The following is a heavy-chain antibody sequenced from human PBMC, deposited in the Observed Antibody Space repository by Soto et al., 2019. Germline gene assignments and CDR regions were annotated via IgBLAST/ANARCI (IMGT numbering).Heavy chain of an antibody. J-gene: IGHJ6*02. CDR1: GGSFSGYY. V-gene: IGHV4-34*01. CDR3: ARHPGYGCCTSCYGYYTIEV. Sequence: SETLSLTCAVYGGSFSGYYWSWIRQPPGKGLEWIGEINHSGSTNYNPSLKSRVAISVDTSKNQFSLKLNSVTAADTAVCSCARHPGYGCCTSCYGYYTIEVWGQGTTVNVFS. D-gene: IGHD2-2*01. CDR2: INHSGST.